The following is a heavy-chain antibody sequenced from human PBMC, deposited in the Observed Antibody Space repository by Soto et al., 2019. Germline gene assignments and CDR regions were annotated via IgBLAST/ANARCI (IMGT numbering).Heavy chain of an antibody. J-gene: IGHJ4*02. V-gene: IGHV3-33*01. CDR3: GRDLVVLATFWGGGFGG. Sequence: QVQLVESGGGVVQPGRSLRLSCAASGFTFSSYGMHWVRQAPGKGLEWVAVIWYDGSNKYYADSVKGRFTISRDNSKNSVYLELSRLRAGETAVCYCGRDLVVLATFWGGGFGGWGQGTLVTVSS. D-gene: IGHD3-16*01. CDR2: IWYDGSNK. CDR1: GFTFSSYG.